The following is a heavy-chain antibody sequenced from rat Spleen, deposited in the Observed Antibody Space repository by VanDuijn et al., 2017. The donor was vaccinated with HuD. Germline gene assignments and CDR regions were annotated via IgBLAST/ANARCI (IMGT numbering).Heavy chain of an antibody. CDR2: IKAKSNNYAT. V-gene: IGHV6-6*01. CDR3: ASEFGDY. CDR1: GFTFSTAW. Sequence: EVQVLESGGGLVQPGNSLKLSCATSGFTFSTAWMYWYRQFPEKRLEWVARIKAKSNNYATDYTESVKGRFTISRDDTKSSIYLQMNNLQEEDTAIYYCASEFGDYWGQGVMVTVSS. D-gene: IGHD4-3*01. J-gene: IGHJ2*01.